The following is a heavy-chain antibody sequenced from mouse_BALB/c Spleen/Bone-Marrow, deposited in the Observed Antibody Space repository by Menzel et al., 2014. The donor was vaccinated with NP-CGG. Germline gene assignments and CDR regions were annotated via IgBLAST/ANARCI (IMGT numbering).Heavy chain of an antibody. J-gene: IGHJ2*01. D-gene: IGHD1-1*01. CDR2: IHNSGVT. CDR1: GYSITSGYS. CDR3: ARLDGSKGFDY. Sequence: EVKLEESGPDLVKPSQSLSLTCTVTGYSITSGYSWHWIRQFPGNKLEWMASIHNSGVTNFNPSLKSRISISRDTSKNQFFLQVNSVTTEDTATYYCARLDGSKGFDYWGQGTTLTVSS. V-gene: IGHV3-1*02.